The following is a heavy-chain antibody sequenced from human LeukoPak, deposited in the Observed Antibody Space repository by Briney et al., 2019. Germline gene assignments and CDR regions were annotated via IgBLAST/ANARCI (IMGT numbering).Heavy chain of an antibody. CDR2: INHSGST. J-gene: IGHJ4*02. V-gene: IGHV4-34*01. D-gene: IGHD3-22*01. CDR3: ASLLENYYDSSGYYFDY. Sequence: SETLSLTCAVYGGSFSGYYWSWIRQPPGKGLEWIGEINHSGSTNYNPSLKSRVTISVDTSKNQFSLKLSSVTAADTAVYYCASLLENYYDSSGYYFDYWGQGTLVTVSS. CDR1: GGSFSGYY.